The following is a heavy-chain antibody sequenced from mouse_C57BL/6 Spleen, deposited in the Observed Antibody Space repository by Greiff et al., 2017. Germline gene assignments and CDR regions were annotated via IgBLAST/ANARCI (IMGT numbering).Heavy chain of an antibody. D-gene: IGHD4-1*01. CDR3: ARGVTGKDFDY. V-gene: IGHV1-69*01. CDR1: GYTFTSYW. CDR2: IDPSDSST. J-gene: IGHJ2*01. Sequence: QVQLKQPGAELVMPGASVKLSCKASGYTFTSYWMHWVKQRPGQGLEWIGEIDPSDSSTNYNQKFKGKSTLTVDKSSSPAYMQLSSLTSEDSAVYYCARGVTGKDFDYWGQGTTLTVSS.